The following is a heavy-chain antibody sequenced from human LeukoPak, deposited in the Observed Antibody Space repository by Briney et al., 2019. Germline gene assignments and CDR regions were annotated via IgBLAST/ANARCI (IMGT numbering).Heavy chain of an antibody. D-gene: IGHD3-9*01. V-gene: IGHV4-4*07. J-gene: IGHJ2*01. Sequence: SETLSLTCTVSGGSISSYYWSWIRQPAGKGLEWIGRIYTSGSTNYNPSLKSRVTMSVDTSKNQFSLKLSSVTAADTAVYYCARGRLRYFDWLPLSDWYFDLWGRGTLVTVSS. CDR3: ARGRLRYFDWLPLSDWYFDL. CDR1: GGSISSYY. CDR2: IYTSGST.